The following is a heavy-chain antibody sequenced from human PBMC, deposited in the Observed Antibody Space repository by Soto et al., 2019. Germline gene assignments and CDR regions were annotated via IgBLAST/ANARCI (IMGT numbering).Heavy chain of an antibody. D-gene: IGHD3-10*01. CDR1: GGTFSSYT. Sequence: SVKVSCKASGGTFSSYTISWVRQAPGQGLEWMGRIIPILGIANYAQKFQGRVTITADKSTSTAYMELSSLRSEGTAVYYCARAASGGLWFGEFSGAFDIWGQGTMVTVSS. CDR2: IIPILGIA. J-gene: IGHJ3*02. CDR3: ARAASGGLWFGEFSGAFDI. V-gene: IGHV1-69*02.